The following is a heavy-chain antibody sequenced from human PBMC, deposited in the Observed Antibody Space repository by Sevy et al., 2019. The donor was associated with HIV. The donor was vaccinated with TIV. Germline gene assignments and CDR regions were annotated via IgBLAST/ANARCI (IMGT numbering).Heavy chain of an antibody. Sequence: GGSLRLSCAASGFIFKSYEMNWVRQAPGKGLEWVSYISNSGSTIFFSDSVKGRFTISRDNTKNSVFLQMNSMRAEDNAVYYCGRDLPVSATTVAHFDYWGRGTLVTVSS. CDR2: ISNSGSTI. CDR3: GRDLPVSATTVAHFDY. CDR1: GFIFKSYE. J-gene: IGHJ4*02. V-gene: IGHV3-48*03. D-gene: IGHD4-17*01.